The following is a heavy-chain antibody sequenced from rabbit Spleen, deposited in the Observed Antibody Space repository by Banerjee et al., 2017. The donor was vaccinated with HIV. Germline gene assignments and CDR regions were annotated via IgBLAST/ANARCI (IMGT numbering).Heavy chain of an antibody. V-gene: IGHV1S40*01. J-gene: IGHJ4*01. CDR2: IAGSSSGFT. Sequence: QSLEESGGDLVKPGASLTLTCTASGFSFSNSDYLCWVRQAPGKGLEWISCIAGSSSGFTYSATWAKGRFTCSKTSSTTVTLQMTTLTAADTATYFCARGSATMTMVIIGFYLSLWGPGTLVTVS. CDR3: ARGSATMTMVIIGFYLSL. CDR1: GFSFSNSDY. D-gene: IGHD2-1*01.